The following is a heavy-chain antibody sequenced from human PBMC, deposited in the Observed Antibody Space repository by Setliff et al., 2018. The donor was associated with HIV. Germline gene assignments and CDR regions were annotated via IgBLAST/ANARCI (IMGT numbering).Heavy chain of an antibody. CDR2: IGGSGGST. D-gene: IGHD5-18*01. J-gene: IGHJ5*02. CDR1: GFSFSSYA. Sequence: GGSLRLSCAANGFSFSSYAMSWVRQAPGKGLEWVSGIGGSGGSTYYADSVKGRFTISRDNSKNTLYLQMNSLRAEDTAVYYCAKDHRGYPFDPWGQGTLVTVSS. CDR3: AKDHRGYPFDP. V-gene: IGHV3-23*01.